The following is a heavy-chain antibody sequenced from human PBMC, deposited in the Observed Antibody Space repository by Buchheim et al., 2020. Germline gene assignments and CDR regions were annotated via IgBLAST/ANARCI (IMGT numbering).Heavy chain of an antibody. CDR3: ARGRQWLALGHWFDP. CDR1: GGSFSGYY. D-gene: IGHD6-19*01. Sequence: QVQLQQWGAGLLKPSETLSLTCAVYGGSFSGYYCSWIRQPPGKGLEWIGEINHSGSTNYNPSLKSRVTISVDTSTNPFSLKLSSVTAADTAVYYCARGRQWLALGHWFDPWGQGTL. V-gene: IGHV4-34*01. CDR2: INHSGST. J-gene: IGHJ5*02.